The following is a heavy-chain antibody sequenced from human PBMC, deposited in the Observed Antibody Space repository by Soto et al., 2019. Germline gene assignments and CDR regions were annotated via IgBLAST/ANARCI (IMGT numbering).Heavy chain of an antibody. CDR2: INHSGST. J-gene: IGHJ6*02. CDR1: GGSFSGYY. Sequence: SETLSLTCAVYGGSFSGYYWSWIRQPPGKGLEWIGEINHSGSTNYNPSLKSRVTISVDTSKNQFSLKLSSVTAADTAVYYCARGWSSSWYYYYGMDVWGQGTTVTVS. V-gene: IGHV4-34*01. D-gene: IGHD6-13*01. CDR3: ARGWSSSWYYYYGMDV.